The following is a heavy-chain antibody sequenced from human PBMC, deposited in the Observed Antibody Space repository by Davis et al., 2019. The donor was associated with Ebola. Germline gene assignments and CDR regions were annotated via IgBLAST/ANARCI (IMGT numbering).Heavy chain of an antibody. D-gene: IGHD2-8*02. CDR2: IYYSGST. CDR3: ARPTILYWWCCSD. J-gene: IGHJ4*02. Sequence: MPSETLSLTCTVSGGSISSSSYHWGWIRQPPGKGLEWIGSIYYSGSTYYNPSPQSRVTISVATSKNQFSLKLSSVTAADTAVYYCARPTILYWWCCSDWGQGTLVTVSS. V-gene: IGHV4-39*01. CDR1: GGSISSSSYH.